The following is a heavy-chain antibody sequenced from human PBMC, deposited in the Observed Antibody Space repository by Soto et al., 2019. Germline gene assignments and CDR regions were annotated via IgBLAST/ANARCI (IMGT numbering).Heavy chain of an antibody. CDR2: IWYDGSNK. CDR1: GFTFSSYG. D-gene: IGHD2-15*01. CDR3: ARELGYCSGGSCQFDY. Sequence: GGSLRLSCAASGFTFSSYGMHWVRQAPGKGLEWVAVIWYDGSNKYYADSVKGRFTISRDNSKNTLYLQMNSLRAEDTAVYYCARELGYCSGGSCQFDYWGQGTLVTVSS. J-gene: IGHJ4*02. V-gene: IGHV3-33*01.